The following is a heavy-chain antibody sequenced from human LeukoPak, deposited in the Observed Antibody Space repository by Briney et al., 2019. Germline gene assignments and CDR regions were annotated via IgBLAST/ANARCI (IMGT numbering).Heavy chain of an antibody. J-gene: IGHJ4*02. CDR2: ISSSSSYI. V-gene: IGHV3-21*01. CDR3: ARVNPGVTMVRGAIKPHWYFDY. D-gene: IGHD3-10*01. CDR1: GFTFSSYS. Sequence: GGSLRLSCAASGFTFSSYSMNWVRQAPGKGLEWVSSISSSSSYIYYADSVKGRFTISRDNAKNSLYLQMNSLRAEDTAVYYCARVNPGVTMVRGAIKPHWYFDYWGQGTLVTVSS.